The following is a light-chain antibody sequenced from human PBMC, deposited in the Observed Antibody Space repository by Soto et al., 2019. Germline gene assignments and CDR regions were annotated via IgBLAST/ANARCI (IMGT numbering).Light chain of an antibody. CDR1: QSVSGN. J-gene: IGKJ3*01. CDR3: HQYNNWPPIT. V-gene: IGKV3-15*01. CDR2: ASS. Sequence: EIVMTQSPATLSVSPGERATLSCRASQSVSGNLAWYQQKPGQAPRLLIYASSTRATGIPARFSGSAYGTAFTLTIISLPSEAFALYYCHQYNNWPPITFGPGTKVDIK.